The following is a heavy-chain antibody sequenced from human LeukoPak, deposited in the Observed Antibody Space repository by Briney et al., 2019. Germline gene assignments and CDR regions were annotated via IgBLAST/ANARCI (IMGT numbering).Heavy chain of an antibody. D-gene: IGHD3-9*01. Sequence: PSETLSHTCTVSGGSISSYYWSWIRQPPGKGLEWIGYIYYSGSTNYNPSLKSRVTISVDTSKNQFSLKLSSVTAADTAVYYCARVSRRLNYDILTGYPYYFDYWGQGTLVTVSS. J-gene: IGHJ4*02. V-gene: IGHV4-59*01. CDR2: IYYSGST. CDR3: ARVSRRLNYDILTGYPYYFDY. CDR1: GGSISSYY.